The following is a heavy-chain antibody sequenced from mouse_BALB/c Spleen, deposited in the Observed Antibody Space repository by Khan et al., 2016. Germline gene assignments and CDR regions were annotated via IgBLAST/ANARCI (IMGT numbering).Heavy chain of an antibody. CDR2: IDPANGNT. V-gene: IGHV14-3*02. CDR3: VRSNYGNYEEGYTMDY. J-gene: IGHJ4*01. D-gene: IGHD2-1*01. CDR1: GFNIKDTY. Sequence: EVQLQQPGAELVKPGASVKLSCTASGFNIKDTYMHWVKQRPEQGLEWLGRIDPANGNTKYDPKFQGKATITADTSSNTAYLQLSSLTSEDTAVYCCVRSNYGNYEEGYTMDYWGQGTSVTVSS.